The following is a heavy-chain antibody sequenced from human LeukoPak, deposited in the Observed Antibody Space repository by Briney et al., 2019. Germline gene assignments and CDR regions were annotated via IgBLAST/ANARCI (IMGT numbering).Heavy chain of an antibody. V-gene: IGHV3-23*01. CDR1: GFTFSIYA. J-gene: IGHJ4*02. D-gene: IGHD3-3*01. CDR3: ASSALIGVVTPDY. CDR2: ISGSGGST. Sequence: GGSLRLSCAASGFTFSIYAMNWVRRAPGKGLEWVSAISGSGGSTYYADSVKGRFTISRDDAKNSLYLQMNSLRAEDTAVYYCASSALIGVVTPDYWGQGTLVTVSS.